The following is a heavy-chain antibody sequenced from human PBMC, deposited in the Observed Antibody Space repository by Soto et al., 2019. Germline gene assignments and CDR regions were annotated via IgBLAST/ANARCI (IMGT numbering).Heavy chain of an antibody. CDR1: GGSISSYY. CDR2: IYYSGST. Sequence: SETLSLTCTVSGGSISSYYWSWIRQPPGKGLEWIGYIYYSGSTNYNPSLKSRVTISVDTSKNQFSLKLSSMTAADTAVYYCARVLILTGYYTDDAIDTRGQGTMVTV. J-gene: IGHJ3*02. CDR3: ARVLILTGYYTDDAIDT. V-gene: IGHV4-59*01. D-gene: IGHD3-9*01.